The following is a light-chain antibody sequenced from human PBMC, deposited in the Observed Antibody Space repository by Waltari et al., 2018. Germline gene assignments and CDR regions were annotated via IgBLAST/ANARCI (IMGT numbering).Light chain of an antibody. Sequence: VWYEQKAGQASRLRIYGRPSSAARIPDRFSGSGSGTDFTLTISRLEPEDSAVYYCQQYESSVRYTFGQGTKVEIK. J-gene: IGKJ2*01. CDR2: GRP. V-gene: IGKV3-20*01. CDR3: QQYESSVRYT.